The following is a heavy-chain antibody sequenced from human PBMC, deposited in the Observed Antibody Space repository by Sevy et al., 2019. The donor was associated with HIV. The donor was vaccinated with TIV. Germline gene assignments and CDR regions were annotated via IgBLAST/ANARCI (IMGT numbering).Heavy chain of an antibody. D-gene: IGHD5-18*01. V-gene: IGHV1-2*06. CDR2: INPNSGGT. Sequence: ASVKVSCKASGYTFTGYYMHWVRQAPGQGLEWMGRINPNSGGTNYAQKFQGRFTMTRDTSISTAYMELGRLRSDDTAVYYWARDRGYSYGNDYWGQGTLVTVSS. J-gene: IGHJ4*02. CDR3: ARDRGYSYGNDY. CDR1: GYTFTGYY.